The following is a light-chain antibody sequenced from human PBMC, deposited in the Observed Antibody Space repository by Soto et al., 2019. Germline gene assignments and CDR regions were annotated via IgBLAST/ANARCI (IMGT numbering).Light chain of an antibody. V-gene: IGKV3-11*01. J-gene: IGKJ2*01. CDR1: ESVNDY. Sequence: EIVLTQSPATLSLSPGERATLSCRASESVNDYLAWYQQKPGQAPRLLIYGASNRATGIPVRFSGSGSGTDFPLTISSLEPEEFAVYYCQHRGRWPRTFGQGTKLEI. CDR2: GAS. CDR3: QHRGRWPRT.